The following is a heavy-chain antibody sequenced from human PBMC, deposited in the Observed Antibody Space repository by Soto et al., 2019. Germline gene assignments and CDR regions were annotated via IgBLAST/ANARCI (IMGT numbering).Heavy chain of an antibody. J-gene: IGHJ3*02. Sequence: GGSLRLSCAASGFTFSSYAMSWVRQAPGKGLEWVSAISGSGGSTYYADSVKGRFTISRDNSKNTLYLQMNSLRAEDTAVYYCVKVMFGDSEALDIWGQGTMVTVSS. CDR1: GFTFSSYA. D-gene: IGHD3-10*02. CDR3: VKVMFGDSEALDI. V-gene: IGHV3-23*01. CDR2: ISGSGGST.